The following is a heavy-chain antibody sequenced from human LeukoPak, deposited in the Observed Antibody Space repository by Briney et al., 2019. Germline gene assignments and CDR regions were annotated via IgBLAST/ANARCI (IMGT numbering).Heavy chain of an antibody. CDR2: INPNSGGT. CDR1: GYSFTGYY. CDR3: ARETYFTVTTYFDY. Sequence: ASVKLSCTASGYSFTGYYMHWVRQAPGQGLEWMGRINPNSGGTNYAQKFQGRVTMTRDTSISTAYVELSRLRSDDTAVYYCARETYFTVTTYFDYWGQGIPVTVSS. V-gene: IGHV1-2*06. D-gene: IGHD4-17*01. J-gene: IGHJ4*02.